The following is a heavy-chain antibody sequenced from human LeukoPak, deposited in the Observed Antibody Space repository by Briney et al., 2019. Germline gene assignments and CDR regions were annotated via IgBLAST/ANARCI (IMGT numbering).Heavy chain of an antibody. D-gene: IGHD6-6*01. Sequence: SETLSLTCAVSGGSISSGCYSWSWIRQPPGKGLEWIGYIYHSGSTYYNPSLKSRVTISVDRSKNQFSLKLSSVTAADTAVYYCARGGLYSSSSPWFDPWGQGTLVTVSS. CDR1: GGSISSGCYS. V-gene: IGHV4-30-2*01. CDR2: IYHSGST. J-gene: IGHJ5*02. CDR3: ARGGLYSSSSPWFDP.